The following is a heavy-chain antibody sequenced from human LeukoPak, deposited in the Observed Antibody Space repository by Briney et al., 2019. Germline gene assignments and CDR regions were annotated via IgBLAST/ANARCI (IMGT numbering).Heavy chain of an antibody. J-gene: IGHJ4*02. CDR1: GFTFSSYG. V-gene: IGHV3-30*18. CDR3: AKGALEWLLGIDY. Sequence: PGGSLRLSCAASGFTFSSYGMHWVRQAPAKGLEWVAVISYDGSNKYYADSVKGRFTISRDNSKNTLYLQMNRRRAADTAVYYCAKGALEWLLGIDYWGQGTLVTVSS. CDR2: ISYDGSNK. D-gene: IGHD3-3*01.